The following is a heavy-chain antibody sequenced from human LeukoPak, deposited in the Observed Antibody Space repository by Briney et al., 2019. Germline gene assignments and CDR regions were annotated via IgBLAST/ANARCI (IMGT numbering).Heavy chain of an antibody. Sequence: RSSETLSLTCTVSGGSISSSSYYWSWIRQPPGKGLEWIGEINHSGSTNYNPSLKSRVTISVDTSKNQFSLKLSSVTAADTAVYYCARKYYDILTGYYRGYNWFDPWGQGTLVTVSS. D-gene: IGHD3-9*01. V-gene: IGHV4-39*07. CDR3: ARKYYDILTGYYRGYNWFDP. CDR1: GGSISSSSYY. CDR2: INHSGST. J-gene: IGHJ5*02.